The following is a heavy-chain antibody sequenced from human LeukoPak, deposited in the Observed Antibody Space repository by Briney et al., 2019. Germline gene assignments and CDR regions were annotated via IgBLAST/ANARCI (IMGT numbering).Heavy chain of an antibody. CDR1: GGSISSSNW. Sequence: SETLSLTCAVSGGSISSSNWWSWVRQPPGKGLKWIGEIYHSGSTNYNPSLKSRVTISVDKSKNQFSLKLSSVTAADTAVYYCARGDRTIFGVVIPGAFDIWGQGTMVTVSS. D-gene: IGHD3-3*01. J-gene: IGHJ3*02. V-gene: IGHV4-4*02. CDR3: ARGDRTIFGVVIPGAFDI. CDR2: IYHSGST.